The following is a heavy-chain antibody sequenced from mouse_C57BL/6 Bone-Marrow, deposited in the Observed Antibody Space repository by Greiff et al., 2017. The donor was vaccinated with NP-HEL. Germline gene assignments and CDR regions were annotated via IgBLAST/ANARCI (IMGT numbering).Heavy chain of an antibody. CDR1: GYTFTSYW. V-gene: IGHV1-59*01. CDR2: IDPSDSYT. Sequence: VKLQQPGAELVRPGTSVKLSCKASGYTFTSYWMHWVKQRPGQGLEWIGVIDPSDSYTNYNQKFKGKATLTVDTSSSTAYMQLSSLTSEDSAVYYCAFFLRWGQGTLVTVSA. J-gene: IGHJ3*01. CDR3: AFFLR.